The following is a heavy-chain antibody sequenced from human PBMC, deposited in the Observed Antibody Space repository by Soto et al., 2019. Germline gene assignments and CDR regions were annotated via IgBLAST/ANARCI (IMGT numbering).Heavy chain of an antibody. J-gene: IGHJ3*01. Sequence: PGESLKISCKGSGYSFTSYWIGWVRQMPGKGLEWMGIIYPGDSDTRYSPSFQGQVTISRDNARNTVSLQMSSLRAEDTAIYYCARGDRGGFDLWGHGTMVTVSS. D-gene: IGHD3-10*01. V-gene: IGHV5-51*01. CDR2: IYPGDSDT. CDR1: GYSFTSYW. CDR3: ARGDRGGFDL.